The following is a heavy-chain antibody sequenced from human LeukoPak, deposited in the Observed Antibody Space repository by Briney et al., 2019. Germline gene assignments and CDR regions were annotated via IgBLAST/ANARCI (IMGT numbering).Heavy chain of an antibody. CDR1: VGSIRSTNHY. J-gene: IGHJ4*02. V-gene: IGHV4-39*01. D-gene: IGHD6-13*01. Sequence: AETLSLTCTVSVGSIRSTNHYWAWIRQPPGKGLEWLGSIYYTGSTYHNPSLKSRLTLSVDTSKNQFSLSLTSVTATDTAVYYCARQKGSASSWADFDYWVQGTLVTVSA. CDR3: ARQKGSASSWADFDY. CDR2: IYYTGST.